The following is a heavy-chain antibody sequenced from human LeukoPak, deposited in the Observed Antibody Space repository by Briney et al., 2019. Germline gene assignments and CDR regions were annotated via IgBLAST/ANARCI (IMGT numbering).Heavy chain of an antibody. Sequence: PGGSLRLSCAASGFTFDDYAMHWVRQAPGKGLEWVSGISWNSGSIGYADSVKGRFTISRDNAKNSLYLQMNSLRAEDTALYYCASLIGDYVWGSYHVPDYWGQGTLVTVSS. CDR1: GFTFDDYA. J-gene: IGHJ4*02. CDR2: ISWNSGSI. D-gene: IGHD3-16*02. V-gene: IGHV3-9*01. CDR3: ASLIGDYVWGSYHVPDY.